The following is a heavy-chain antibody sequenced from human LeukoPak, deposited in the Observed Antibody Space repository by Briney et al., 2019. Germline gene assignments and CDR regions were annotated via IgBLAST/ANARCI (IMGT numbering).Heavy chain of an antibody. CDR2: ISTDGRST. CDR3: VKPRKYTTNWSFDY. CDR1: GFTFSSYW. D-gene: IGHD6-13*01. V-gene: IGHV3-74*01. Sequence: GGSLRLSCVASGFTFSSYWMHWVRHPPGKGLVWLSRISTDGRSTNYADSVKGRFTISRDNARNTLYLQMSSLRPEDTAVYYCVKPRKYTTNWSFDYWGQGTLVTVSS. J-gene: IGHJ4*02.